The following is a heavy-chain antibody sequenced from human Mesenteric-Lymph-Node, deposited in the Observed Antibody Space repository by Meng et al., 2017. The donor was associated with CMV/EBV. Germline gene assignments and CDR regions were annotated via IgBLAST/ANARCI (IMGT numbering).Heavy chain of an antibody. J-gene: IGHJ6*02. Sequence: GGSLRLSCAASGFTFSSYWMHWVRQAPGKGLVWVSRINSDGSATSYADSVKGRFTISRDNAKNRLYLQMNSLRVEDTAVYYCARVRYDTSGYYARDNYYYGMDVWGQGTTVTVSS. V-gene: IGHV3-74*01. D-gene: IGHD3-22*01. CDR3: ARVRYDTSGYYARDNYYYGMDV. CDR2: INSDGSAT. CDR1: GFTFSSYW.